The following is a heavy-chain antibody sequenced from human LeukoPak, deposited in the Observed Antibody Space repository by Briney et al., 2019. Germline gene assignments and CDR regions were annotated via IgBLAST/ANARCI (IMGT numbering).Heavy chain of an antibody. CDR1: GGTFSSYA. CDR2: IIPIFGTA. J-gene: IGHJ4*01. D-gene: IGHD1-1*01. Sequence: SVKVSCKASGGTFSSYAISWVRQAPGQGLEWMGGIIPIFGTANYAQKFQGRVTITADESTSTAYMELSSLRSEDTAVYYCASRDNWNDPFDYWGHGTLVTVSS. CDR3: ASRDNWNDPFDY. V-gene: IGHV1-69*13.